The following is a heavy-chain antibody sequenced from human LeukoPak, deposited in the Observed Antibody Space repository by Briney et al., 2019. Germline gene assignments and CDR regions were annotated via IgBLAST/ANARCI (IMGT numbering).Heavy chain of an antibody. Sequence: PGGSLRLSCAASGFTFTTYAMSWVRQVPGKGLEWVSAIGGSGGTTYYADSVQGRFTISRDNSKNTLYLQMNSLRGEDTAVYYCAKRSGYDSGYFDYWGQGILVTVSS. CDR1: GFTFTTYA. V-gene: IGHV3-23*01. CDR2: IGGSGGTT. J-gene: IGHJ4*02. CDR3: AKRSGYDSGYFDY. D-gene: IGHD3-22*01.